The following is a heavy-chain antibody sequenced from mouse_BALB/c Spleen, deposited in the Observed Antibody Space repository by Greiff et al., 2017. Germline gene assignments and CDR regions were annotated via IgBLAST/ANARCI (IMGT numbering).Heavy chain of an antibody. CDR3: ARGGNYVEYYFDY. CDR1: GFSLTSYG. CDR2: IWAGGST. V-gene: IGHV2-9*02. D-gene: IGHD2-1*01. J-gene: IGHJ2*01. Sequence: AQGVESGPGLVAPSQSLSITCTVSGFSLTSYGVHWVRQPPGKGLEWLGVIWAGGSTNYNSALMSRLSISKDNSKSQVFLKMNSLQTDDTAMYYCARGGNYVEYYFDYWGQGTTLTVSS.